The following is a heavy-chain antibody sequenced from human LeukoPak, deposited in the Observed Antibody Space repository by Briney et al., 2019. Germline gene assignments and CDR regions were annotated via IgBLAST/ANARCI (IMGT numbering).Heavy chain of an antibody. Sequence: SETLSLTCAVYGGSFSGYYWRWIRQPPGKGLEWIEEINHSGSTNYNPSLKSRVTISVDTSKNQFSLKLSSVTAADTAVYYCARVPETRSGYPFDYWGQGTLVTVSS. CDR3: ARVPETRSGYPFDY. J-gene: IGHJ4*02. CDR2: INHSGST. CDR1: GGSFSGYY. V-gene: IGHV4-34*01. D-gene: IGHD3-22*01.